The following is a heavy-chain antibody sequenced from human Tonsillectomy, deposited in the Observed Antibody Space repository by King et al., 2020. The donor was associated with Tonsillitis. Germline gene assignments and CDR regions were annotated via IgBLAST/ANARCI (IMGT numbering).Heavy chain of an antibody. CDR3: AKDRYTWNYGVFDY. CDR1: GFTFDDYA. D-gene: IGHD1-7*01. J-gene: IGHJ4*02. Sequence: DVQRVESGGGLVQPGRSLRLSCAASGFTFDDYAMHWVRQAPGKGLEWVSGISWNSGSIGYADSVKGRFTISRDNAKNSLYLQMNSLRAEDTALYYCAKDRYTWNYGVFDYWGQGTLVTVSS. V-gene: IGHV3-9*01. CDR2: ISWNSGSI.